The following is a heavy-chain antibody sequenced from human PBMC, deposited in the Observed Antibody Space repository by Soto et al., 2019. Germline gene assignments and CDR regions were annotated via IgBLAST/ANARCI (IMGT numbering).Heavy chain of an antibody. V-gene: IGHV4-30-2*01. CDR3: ARGNVVAIDY. D-gene: IGHD2-21*01. Sequence: SETLSLTCTVSGGSISSGGYYWSWIRQHPGKGLEWIGCIYHSGSTYYNPSLKSRVTISVDRSKNQFSLKLSSVTAADTAVYYCARGNVVAIDYWGQGTLVT. CDR2: IYHSGST. CDR1: GGSISSGGYY. J-gene: IGHJ4*02.